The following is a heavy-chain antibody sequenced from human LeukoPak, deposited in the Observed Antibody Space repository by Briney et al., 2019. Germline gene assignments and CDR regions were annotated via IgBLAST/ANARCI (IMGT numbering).Heavy chain of an antibody. CDR1: GFTFSSYA. Sequence: GRSLRLSCAASGFTFSSYAMHWVRQAPGKGLGWVAVISYDGSNKYYADSVKGRFTISRDNSKNTLYLQMNSLRAEDTAVYYCARDPSSSWGTYDDAFDIWGQGTMVTVSS. V-gene: IGHV3-30-3*01. J-gene: IGHJ3*02. D-gene: IGHD6-13*01. CDR2: ISYDGSNK. CDR3: ARDPSSSWGTYDDAFDI.